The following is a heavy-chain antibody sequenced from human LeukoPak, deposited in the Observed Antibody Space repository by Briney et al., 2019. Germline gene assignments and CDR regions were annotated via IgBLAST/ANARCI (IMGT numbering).Heavy chain of an antibody. CDR3: ARDPSKYSSGWYVDLDY. J-gene: IGHJ4*02. CDR1: GYTFTSYG. D-gene: IGHD6-19*01. CDR2: ISAYNGNT. V-gene: IGHV1-18*01. Sequence: ASVKVSCKASGYTFTSYGISWVRQAPGQGLEWMGWISAYNGNTNYAQKHQGRVTMTTDTSTSTAYMELRSLRSDDTAVYYCARDPSKYSSGWYVDLDYWGQGTLVTVSS.